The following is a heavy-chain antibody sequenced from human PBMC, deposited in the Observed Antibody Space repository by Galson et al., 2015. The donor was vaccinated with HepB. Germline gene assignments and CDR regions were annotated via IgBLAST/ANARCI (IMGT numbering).Heavy chain of an antibody. Sequence: LRLSCAAFGFTLRNYAMTWVRQAPGKGLEWVSFISGDGYTTYYTDSVKGRLTTSRDNSKNTLYLQIDSLRAEDTAVYYCARTTGYFDYWGQGTLVTVSS. D-gene: IGHD3-9*01. V-gene: IGHV3-23*01. CDR1: GFTLRNYA. J-gene: IGHJ4*02. CDR2: ISGDGYTT. CDR3: ARTTGYFDY.